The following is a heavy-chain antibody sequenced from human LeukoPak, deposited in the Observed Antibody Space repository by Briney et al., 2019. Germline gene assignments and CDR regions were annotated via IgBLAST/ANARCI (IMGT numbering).Heavy chain of an antibody. Sequence: ASVKVSCKASGGTFSSYAISWVRQAPGQGLEWMGGIIPVFGTANYAQKFQGRVTITADESTSTAYMELSSLRSEDTAVYYCARGTPYYCSSTSCSLYYYYYMDVWGKGTTVTVSS. CDR2: IIPVFGTA. CDR1: GGTFSSYA. D-gene: IGHD2-2*01. J-gene: IGHJ6*03. CDR3: ARGTPYYCSSTSCSLYYYYYMDV. V-gene: IGHV1-69*13.